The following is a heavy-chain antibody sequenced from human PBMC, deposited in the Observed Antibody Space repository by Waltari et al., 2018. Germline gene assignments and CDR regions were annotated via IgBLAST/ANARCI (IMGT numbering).Heavy chain of an antibody. D-gene: IGHD3-10*01. CDR2: IIPIFGTA. Sequence: QVQLVQSGAEVKKPGSSVKVSCKASGGTFSSYAISWVRQAPGHGLEWMGGIIPIFGTANYAQKFQGRVTITTDESTSTAYMELSSLRSEDTAVYYCARGWYRGVTHYYYYMDVWGKGTTVTVSS. V-gene: IGHV1-69*05. CDR3: ARGWYRGVTHYYYYMDV. CDR1: GGTFSSYA. J-gene: IGHJ6*03.